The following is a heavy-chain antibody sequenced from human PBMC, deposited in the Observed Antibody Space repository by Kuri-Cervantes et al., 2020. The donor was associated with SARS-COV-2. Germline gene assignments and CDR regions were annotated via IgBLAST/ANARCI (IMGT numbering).Heavy chain of an antibody. D-gene: IGHD3-22*01. V-gene: IGHV3-9*01. J-gene: IGHJ3*02. CDR1: GFTFDDYA. CDR2: ISWNSGSI. Sequence: LSLTCAASGFTFDDYAMHWVRQAPGKGLEWVSGISWNSGSIGYADSVKGRFTISRDNAKNSLYLQMNSLRAEDTAVYYCAKDLSAITMIVGGGAFDIWGQGTMVTVSS. CDR3: AKDLSAITMIVGGGAFDI.